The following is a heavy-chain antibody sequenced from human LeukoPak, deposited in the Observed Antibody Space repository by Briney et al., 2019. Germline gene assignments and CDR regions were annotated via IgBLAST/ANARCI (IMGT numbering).Heavy chain of an antibody. CDR1: GYTFTSYG. Sequence: ASVKVSCKASGYTFTSYGISWVRQAPGQGLEWVGWISAYNGNTNYAQKLQGRVTMTTDTSTSTAYMELRSLRSDDTAVYYCARDTNDILAFDPWGQGTLVTVSS. J-gene: IGHJ5*02. V-gene: IGHV1-18*01. D-gene: IGHD3-9*01. CDR2: ISAYNGNT. CDR3: ARDTNDILAFDP.